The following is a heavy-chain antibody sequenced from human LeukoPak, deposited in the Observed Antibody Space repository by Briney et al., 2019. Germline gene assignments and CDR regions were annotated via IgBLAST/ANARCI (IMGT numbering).Heavy chain of an antibody. V-gene: IGHV4-59*01. Sequence: SETLSLTCTVSGGSISSYYWSWIRQPPGKGLEWIGYIYYSGSTNYNPSLKSRVTISVDTSKNQFSLKLSSVTAADTAVYYCARQQISGSYCFDYWGQGTLVTVSS. CDR1: GGSISSYY. CDR2: IYYSGST. D-gene: IGHD1-26*01. CDR3: ARQQISGSYCFDY. J-gene: IGHJ4*02.